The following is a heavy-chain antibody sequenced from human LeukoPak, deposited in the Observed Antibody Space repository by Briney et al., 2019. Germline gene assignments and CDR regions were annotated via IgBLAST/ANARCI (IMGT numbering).Heavy chain of an antibody. D-gene: IGHD3-3*01. CDR2: IRYDGSNE. CDR1: GFTFSSYG. CDR3: AKGLDFALDY. J-gene: IGHJ4*02. Sequence: GGSLRLSCAASGFTFSSYGMHWVRQAPGKGLEWVAFIRYDGSNEFYADSVKGRFTMSRDNSKNTLYLQMNSLRAEDTAVYYCAKGLDFALDYWGQGTVVTVSA. V-gene: IGHV3-30*02.